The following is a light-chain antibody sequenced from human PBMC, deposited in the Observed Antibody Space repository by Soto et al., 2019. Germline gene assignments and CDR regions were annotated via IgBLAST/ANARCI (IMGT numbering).Light chain of an antibody. CDR2: EVS. CDR3: LSAAGSNIYI. CDR1: SGDVGAHNY. Sequence: QSVLTQPPSASGSPGQSVTISCTGTSGDVGAHNYVSWYQHHPGKAPKLMIYEVSKRPSGVPDRFSGSKSGNTASLTVSGLQAEDEADYYCLSAAGSNIYIFGTGTKLTVL. J-gene: IGLJ1*01. V-gene: IGLV2-8*01.